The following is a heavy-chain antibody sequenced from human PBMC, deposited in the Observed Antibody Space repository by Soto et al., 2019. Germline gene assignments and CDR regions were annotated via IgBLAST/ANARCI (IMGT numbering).Heavy chain of an antibody. Sequence: TLSLTCTVSGGSISSSSYYWGWIRQPPGKGLEWIGSIYYSGSTYYNPSLKSRVTISVDTSKNQFSLKLSSVTAADTAVFYCARRRIAARLGNWFDPWGQGTLVTVSS. D-gene: IGHD6-6*01. CDR2: IYYSGST. V-gene: IGHV4-39*01. CDR1: GGSISSSSYY. J-gene: IGHJ5*02. CDR3: ARRRIAARLGNWFDP.